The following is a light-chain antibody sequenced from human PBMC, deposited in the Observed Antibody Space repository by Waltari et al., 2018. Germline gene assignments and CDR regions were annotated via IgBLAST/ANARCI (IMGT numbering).Light chain of an antibody. CDR2: KAS. CDR3: QQYNSDWT. CDR1: QSISSW. Sequence: DIQMTQSPSTLSASVGDRVNITCRASQSISSWLAWYQQRPGKAPKLLIYKASTLESGVPSRFSDSGSGTEFTLTISSLQPDDFATYYCQQYNSDWTFGQGTKVEIK. J-gene: IGKJ1*01. V-gene: IGKV1-5*03.